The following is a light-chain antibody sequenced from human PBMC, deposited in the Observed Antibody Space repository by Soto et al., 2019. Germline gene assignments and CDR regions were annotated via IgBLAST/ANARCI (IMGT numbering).Light chain of an antibody. CDR2: DVS. V-gene: IGLV2-11*01. Sequence: QSALTQPRSVSGSPGQSVTISCTGTSSDVGGYNYVSWYQQHPGKAPKLMIYDVSKRPSGVPDRFSGPKSGNTASLTISGLQAEGEADYYCCSYAGSYTWVFGTGTKVTVL. CDR1: SSDVGGYNY. CDR3: CSYAGSYTWV. J-gene: IGLJ1*01.